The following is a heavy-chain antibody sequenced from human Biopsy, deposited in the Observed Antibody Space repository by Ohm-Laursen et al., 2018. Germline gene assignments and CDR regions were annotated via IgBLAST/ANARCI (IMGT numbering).Heavy chain of an antibody. V-gene: IGHV1-69*17. CDR1: GGTFSNYG. Sequence: SSVKVSCKAPGGTFSNYGVNWVRQAPGQGLEWLGGNIPILGMGNYAQKFQDRVTVAADTSTSTATMELRSLRSDDTAVYYCATKLTGYFHHWGQGTLVIVSS. J-gene: IGHJ1*01. D-gene: IGHD3-9*01. CDR2: NIPILGMG. CDR3: ATKLTGYFHH.